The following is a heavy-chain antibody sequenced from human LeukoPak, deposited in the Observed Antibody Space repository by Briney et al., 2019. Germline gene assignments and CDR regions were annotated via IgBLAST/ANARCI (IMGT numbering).Heavy chain of an antibody. J-gene: IGHJ4*02. V-gene: IGHV1-69*13. CDR3: ARDFSSGDLKLRFLEWYLDY. D-gene: IGHD3-3*01. CDR2: IIPIFGTA. Sequence: GASVKVSCKASGGTFSSYAISWVRQAPGQGLEWMGGIIPIFGTANYAQKFQGRVTITADESTSTAYMELSSLRSEDTAVYYCARDFSSGDLKLRFLEWYLDYWGQGTLVTVSS. CDR1: GGTFSSYA.